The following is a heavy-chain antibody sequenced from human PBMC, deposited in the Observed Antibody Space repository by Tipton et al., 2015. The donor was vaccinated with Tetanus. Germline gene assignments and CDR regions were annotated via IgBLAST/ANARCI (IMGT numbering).Heavy chain of an antibody. V-gene: IGHV6-1*01. CDR3: ARRQTYCTNGFCPFEN. J-gene: IGHJ4*02. D-gene: IGHD2-8*01. Sequence: GLVKPSQTLSLTCAISGDSVSSNSAAWNWIRQSPSRGLEWLGRTYYRSKWNNEYAVSVKSRLTINPDTSKNRVSLQLNSVTPDDTAVYYCARRQTYCTNGFCPFENWGQGTLVTVSS. CDR2: TYYRSKWNN. CDR1: GDSVSSNSAA.